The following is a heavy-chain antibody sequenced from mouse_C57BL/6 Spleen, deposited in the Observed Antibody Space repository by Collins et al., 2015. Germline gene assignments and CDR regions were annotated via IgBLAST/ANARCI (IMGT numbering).Heavy chain of an antibody. Sequence: QVQLQQPGAELVKPGASVRMSCKASGYTFTSYWITWVKQRPGQGLEWIGDIYPGSGGTNYNEKFKSKATLTVDKSSSTAYMQLSSLTSEDSAVYYCARSGTYFDYWGQGTTLTVSS. CDR1: GYTFTSYW. D-gene: IGHD4-1*01. CDR2: IYPGSGGT. V-gene: IGHV1-55*01. J-gene: IGHJ2*01. CDR3: ARSGTYFDY.